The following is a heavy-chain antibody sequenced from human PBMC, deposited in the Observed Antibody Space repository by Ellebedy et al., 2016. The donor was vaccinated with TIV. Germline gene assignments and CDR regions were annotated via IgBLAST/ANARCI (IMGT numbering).Heavy chain of an antibody. V-gene: IGHV1-46*01. D-gene: IGHD2-8*02. CDR1: GYTFTSDL. Sequence: AASVKVSCKTSGYTFTSDLIHWVRQAPGQGLEWMGAVNPYNGGTGYAQRFQGRVTMTRDTSASTLYMELSSLRSEDTAVYYSAREGGVFYFDYWGQGTLVTVSS. CDR2: VNPYNGGT. J-gene: IGHJ4*02. CDR3: AREGGVFYFDY.